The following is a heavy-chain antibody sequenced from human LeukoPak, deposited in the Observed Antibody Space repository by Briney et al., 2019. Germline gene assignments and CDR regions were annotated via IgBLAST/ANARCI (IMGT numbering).Heavy chain of an antibody. V-gene: IGHV3-23*01. CDR2: ISGSGGST. CDR1: GFTFSSYA. CDR3: ARGLTRFTRSACDI. D-gene: IGHD3-10*01. Sequence: GGSLRLSCAASGFTFSSYAMSWVRQAPGKGLEWVSAISGSGGSTYYADSVKGRFTISRDNAKNSLYLQMNSLRAEDTAVYYCARGLTRFTRSACDIWGQGTMVTVSS. J-gene: IGHJ3*02.